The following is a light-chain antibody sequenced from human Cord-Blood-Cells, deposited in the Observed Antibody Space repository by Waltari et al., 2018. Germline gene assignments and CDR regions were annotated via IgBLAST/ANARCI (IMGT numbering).Light chain of an antibody. CDR2: GAS. V-gene: IGKV3-20*01. Sequence: EIVLPQSPGTLSLSPGERATLSCRASQSVSSSYLAWYQQQPGQAPRLLIYGASSRATGIPDRFSGSGSGTDFTLTISRLEPEDFAVYYCQQYGSSPPWTFGQGTKVEIK. CDR3: QQYGSSPPWT. CDR1: QSVSSSY. J-gene: IGKJ1*01.